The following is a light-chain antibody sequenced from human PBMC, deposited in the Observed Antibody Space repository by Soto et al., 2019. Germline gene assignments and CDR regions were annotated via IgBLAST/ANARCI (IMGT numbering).Light chain of an antibody. Sequence: QSVLTQPPSASGTPGQRVTMSCSGSGSNIGPNYVYWFQQFPGKAPKLLIYNNDQRPSGVPDRFSGSKSGTSASLGISGLRSEDEADYYCAAWDDSLSGRVFGGGTKLTVL. J-gene: IGLJ3*02. V-gene: IGLV1-47*02. CDR1: GSNIGPNY. CDR2: NND. CDR3: AAWDDSLSGRV.